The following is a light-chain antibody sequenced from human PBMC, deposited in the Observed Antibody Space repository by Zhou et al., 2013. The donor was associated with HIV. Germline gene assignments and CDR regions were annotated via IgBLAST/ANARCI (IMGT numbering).Light chain of an antibody. V-gene: IGKV1-39*01. CDR1: QSIASY. Sequence: DIQMTQSPSSLSASVGDRVTITCRASQSIASYLNWYQQRPGKAPELLVFRASRLQTGVPSRFSGSGFGTEFTLTITSLQPEDFATYFCQQSYSSPPTFGGGTKVDIK. CDR3: QQSYSSPPT. CDR2: RAS. J-gene: IGKJ4*01.